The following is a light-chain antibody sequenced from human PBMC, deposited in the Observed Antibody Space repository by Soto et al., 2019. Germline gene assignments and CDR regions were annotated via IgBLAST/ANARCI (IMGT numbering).Light chain of an antibody. CDR1: TSNIGAGYE. CDR2: VDT. V-gene: IGLV1-40*01. J-gene: IGLJ2*01. Sequence: QSVLTQPPSVSGAPGQRVTIFCTGSTSNIGAGYEVHWYQHLPGTAPKLLIYVDTNRPSGVPDRFSGSKSGASASLAITGLQAEDEADYYCQSYDSSLSAVIFGGGTKVTVL. CDR3: QSYDSSLSAVI.